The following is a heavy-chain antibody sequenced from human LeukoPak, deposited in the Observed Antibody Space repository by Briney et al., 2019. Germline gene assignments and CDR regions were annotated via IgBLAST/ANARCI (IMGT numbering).Heavy chain of an antibody. D-gene: IGHD6-6*01. CDR2: IHYSGST. CDR3: ARAPPEYSSSSFVGWFDP. J-gene: IGHJ5*02. Sequence: PSETLSLTCTVSSGSISTYYWSWIRQPPGKGLEWIGYIHYSGSTNYNPSLKSRVTISVDTSKNQFSLKLSSVTAADTAVYYCARAPPEYSSSSFVGWFDPWGQGTLVTVSS. V-gene: IGHV4-59*01. CDR1: SGSISTYY.